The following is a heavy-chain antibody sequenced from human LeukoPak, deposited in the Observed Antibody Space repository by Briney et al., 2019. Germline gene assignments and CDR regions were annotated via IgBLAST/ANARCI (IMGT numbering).Heavy chain of an antibody. CDR2: ISYDSLNT. J-gene: IGHJ4*02. CDR3: AKDPNADY. V-gene: IGHV3-30*04. CDR1: GFTFDSFA. Sequence: GGSLRLSCAASGFTFDSFAMHWVRQAPGKGLEWVAVISYDSLNTYYADSVKGRFTISRDDSKHTLYLQMNSLRAEDTAVYYCAKDPNADYWGQGTLVTVSS.